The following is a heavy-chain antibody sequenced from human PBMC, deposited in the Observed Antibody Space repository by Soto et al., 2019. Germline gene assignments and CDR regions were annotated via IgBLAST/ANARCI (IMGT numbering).Heavy chain of an antibody. D-gene: IGHD3-3*02. CDR3: AAFLTYYGMDV. V-gene: IGHV4-39*01. CDR2: IYYSGST. Sequence: SETLSLTCTVSGGSISSSSYYWGWIRQPPGKGLEWIGSIYYSGSTYYNPSLKSRVTISVDTSKNQFSLKLSSVTAADTAVYYCAAFLTYYGMDVWGQGTTVT. J-gene: IGHJ6*02. CDR1: GGSISSSSYY.